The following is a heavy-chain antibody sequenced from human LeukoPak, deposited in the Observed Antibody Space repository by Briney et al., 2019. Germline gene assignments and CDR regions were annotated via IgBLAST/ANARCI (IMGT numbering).Heavy chain of an antibody. J-gene: IGHJ6*02. Sequence: GRSLRLSCAASGFTFSSYAMHWVRQAPGKGPEWVAVISYDGSNKYYADSVKGRFTISRDNSKNTLYLQMNSLRAEDTAVYYCARYDARYGMDVWGQGTTVTVSS. V-gene: IGHV3-30-3*01. CDR1: GFTFSSYA. D-gene: IGHD1-1*01. CDR3: ARYDARYGMDV. CDR2: ISYDGSNK.